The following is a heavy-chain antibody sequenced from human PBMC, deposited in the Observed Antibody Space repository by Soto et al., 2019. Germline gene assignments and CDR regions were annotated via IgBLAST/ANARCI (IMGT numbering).Heavy chain of an antibody. V-gene: IGHV1-18*04. CDR2: ISAYNGNT. J-gene: IGHJ6*02. D-gene: IGHD2-21*02. CDR1: GYTFTSYG. Sequence: QVQLVQSGAEVKKPGASVKVSCKASGYTFTSYGISWVRQAPGQGLEWMGWISAYNGNTNDAQKLQGRVTMTTDTPTSTAYMELRSLRSDDTAVYYCARPGVVVTAPDSGYYGMDVWGQGTTVTVSS. CDR3: ARPGVVVTAPDSGYYGMDV.